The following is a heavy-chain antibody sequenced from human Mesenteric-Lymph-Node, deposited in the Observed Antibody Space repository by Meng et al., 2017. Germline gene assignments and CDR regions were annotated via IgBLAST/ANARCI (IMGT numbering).Heavy chain of an antibody. Sequence: SETLSLTCSVSGGSISSGGYSWNWIRQHPGKGLEWVGNIYSSGSTYYNPSLKSRVSISADTSKNHFSLNLNSVTAADTAVYYCARVVLGEGVDYWGQGTLVTVSS. CDR3: ARVVLGEGVDY. J-gene: IGHJ4*02. D-gene: IGHD3-10*01. V-gene: IGHV4-31*03. CDR1: GGSISSGGYS. CDR2: IYSSGST.